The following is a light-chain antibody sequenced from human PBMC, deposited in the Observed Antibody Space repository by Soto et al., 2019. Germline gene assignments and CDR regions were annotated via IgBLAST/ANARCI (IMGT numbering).Light chain of an antibody. J-gene: IGLJ2*01. V-gene: IGLV2-14*01. CDR1: SSDIGGCNY. Sequence: QSALTQPASVSGSPGQSITISFTGTSSDIGGCNYVSWYQQHPGKAPKLIIYDVTNRPSGVSNRFSGSKSANTASLTISGLQTEDEADYYCSSCTSSNTHVVFGGGTKLTVL. CDR2: DVT. CDR3: SSCTSSNTHVV.